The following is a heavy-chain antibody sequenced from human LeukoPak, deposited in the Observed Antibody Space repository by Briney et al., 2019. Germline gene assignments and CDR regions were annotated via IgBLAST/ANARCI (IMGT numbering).Heavy chain of an antibody. Sequence: ASVKVSCKASGYTFTNYGISWVRQAPGQGLEWMGWISAYNGDTSYAQKLQGRVTTTTDTSTSTAYMELGSLGSDDTAVYYCARVGEYCTGISCLDYWSQGTLVTVSS. CDR1: GYTFTNYG. D-gene: IGHD2-2*01. V-gene: IGHV1-18*01. CDR3: ARVGEYCTGISCLDY. CDR2: ISAYNGDT. J-gene: IGHJ4*02.